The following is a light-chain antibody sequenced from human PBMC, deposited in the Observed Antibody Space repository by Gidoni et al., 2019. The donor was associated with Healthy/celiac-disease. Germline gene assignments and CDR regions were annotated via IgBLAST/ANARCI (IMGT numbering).Light chain of an antibody. Sequence: IHLTQSPSSLSASVGDRVTITCRASQGISSALAWYQQKPGKAPKLLIYDASSLERGVPSRFSGSGSGTDFTLTISSLQPEDFATYYCQQFNSDPHEITFGAGTKVEIK. CDR2: DAS. V-gene: IGKV1-13*02. CDR3: QQFNSDPHEIT. J-gene: IGKJ3*01. CDR1: QGISSA.